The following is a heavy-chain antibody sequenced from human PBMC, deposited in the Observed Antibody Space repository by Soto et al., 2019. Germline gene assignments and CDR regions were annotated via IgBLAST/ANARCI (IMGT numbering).Heavy chain of an antibody. CDR3: VRYSYGTFDY. Sequence: QMQLQESGPGLVKPSQTVSLTCTVSGSSIRSGGYYRSWIRQHPGKGLEWIGYIYYSGSTYYNPSLKSRVTISVDTSKNQFSLKLSSVTAADTAVYYCVRYSYGTFDYWGQGTLVTVSS. D-gene: IGHD5-18*01. CDR2: IYYSGST. J-gene: IGHJ4*02. CDR1: GSSIRSGGYY. V-gene: IGHV4-31*03.